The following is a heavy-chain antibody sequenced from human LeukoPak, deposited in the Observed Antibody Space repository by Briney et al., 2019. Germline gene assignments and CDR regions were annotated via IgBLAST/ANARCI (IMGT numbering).Heavy chain of an antibody. Sequence: GSLRLSCTGRGFKFKMFAMNRVRQAPGPGLEWVSGLSRGGGTTNYADSVKGRFTISRDKSKNMVFLQMNSLRPEDTAVYYCAKEQRIRHCSEGVCMEGYYFDYWGQGSLVTVSS. CDR2: LSRGGGTT. CDR1: GFKFKMFA. J-gene: IGHJ4*02. D-gene: IGHD2-8*01. V-gene: IGHV3-23*01. CDR3: AKEQRIRHCSEGVCMEGYYFDY.